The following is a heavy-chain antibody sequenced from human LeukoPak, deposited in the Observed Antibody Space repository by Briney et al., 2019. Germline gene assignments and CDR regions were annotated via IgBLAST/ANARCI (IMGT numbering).Heavy chain of an antibody. Sequence: GGSLRLSCAASEVTVTSNYMSWVRQGPGKGLQWVSVIYPGGDIYYADSVKGRFIISRDKSKNTLSLQMNSLTADDTAVYYCVRGPRYYDDSGFHYGVFDIWGQGTVVTVSS. J-gene: IGHJ3*02. CDR2: IYPGGDI. V-gene: IGHV3-53*01. CDR1: EVTVTSNY. D-gene: IGHD3-22*01. CDR3: VRGPRYYDDSGFHYGVFDI.